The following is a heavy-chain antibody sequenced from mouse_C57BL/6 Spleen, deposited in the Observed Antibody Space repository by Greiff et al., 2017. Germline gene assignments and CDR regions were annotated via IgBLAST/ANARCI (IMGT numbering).Heavy chain of an antibody. Sequence: EVQLVESGGGLVKPGGSLKLSCAASGFTFSSYTMSWVRQTPEKRLEWVATISGGGGNTYYPDSVKGRFTISRDNAKNTLYLQMSSLRSEDTALYYCARQIVDWYFDVGGTGTTVTVSS. V-gene: IGHV5-9*01. CDR3: ARQIVDWYFDV. J-gene: IGHJ1*03. CDR1: GFTFSSYT. CDR2: ISGGGGNT. D-gene: IGHD1-1*01.